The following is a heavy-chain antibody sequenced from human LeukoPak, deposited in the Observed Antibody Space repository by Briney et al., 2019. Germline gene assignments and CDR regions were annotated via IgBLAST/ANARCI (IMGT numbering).Heavy chain of an antibody. CDR3: ASSTSFWSGYYYYFDY. D-gene: IGHD3-3*01. CDR1: GGTFSSYA. Sequence: SVKVSCKASGGTFSSYAISWVRQAPGQGLEWMGGIIPIFGTANYAQKFQGRVTITADESTSTAYMELSSLRSEDTAVYYCASSTSFWSGYYYYFDYWGQGTLVTVSS. CDR2: IIPIFGTA. J-gene: IGHJ4*02. V-gene: IGHV1-69*13.